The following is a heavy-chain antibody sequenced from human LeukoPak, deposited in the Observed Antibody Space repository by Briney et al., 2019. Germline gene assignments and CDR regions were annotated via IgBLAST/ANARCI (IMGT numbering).Heavy chain of an antibody. CDR3: AREGSSGWYDY. V-gene: IGHV4-59*01. D-gene: IGHD6-19*01. Sequence: SQTLSLTCTVSGGSISSYYWSWIRQPPGKGLEWIGYIYYSGSTNYNPSLKSRVTISVDTSKNQFSLKLSSVTAADTAVYYCAREGSSGWYDYWGQGTLVTVSS. CDR2: IYYSGST. J-gene: IGHJ4*02. CDR1: GGSISSYY.